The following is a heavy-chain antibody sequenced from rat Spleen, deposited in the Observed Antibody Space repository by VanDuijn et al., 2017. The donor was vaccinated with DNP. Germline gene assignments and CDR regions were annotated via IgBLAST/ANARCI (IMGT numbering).Heavy chain of an antibody. J-gene: IGHJ2*01. CDR1: GFSFSNYN. D-gene: IGHD1-7*01. V-gene: IGHV5-25*01. CDR2: ITTSDGST. Sequence: EVELVESGGGLVQPGRSLKLSCAAAGFSFSNYNMAWVRQAPKKGLEWVATITTSDGSTYYRDSVKGRFTVSRDNAENTLYLQMDSLRSEDTAAYYCATHQYYGYQRDYFEHWGQGVMVTVSS. CDR3: ATHQYYGYQRDYFEH.